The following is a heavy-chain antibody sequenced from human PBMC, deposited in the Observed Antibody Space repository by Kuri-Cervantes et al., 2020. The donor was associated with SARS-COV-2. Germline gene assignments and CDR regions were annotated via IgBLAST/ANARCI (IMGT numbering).Heavy chain of an antibody. D-gene: IGHD4-23*01. V-gene: IGHV3-20*04. CDR1: GFTFDDYG. CDR3: ATPAPEYGGNSGGWVF. J-gene: IGHJ4*02. CDR2: TNWNGGST. Sequence: GESLKISCAASGFTFDDYGMSWVRQAPGKGLEWVSGTNWNGGSTGYADSVKGRFTISRDNAKNSLYLQMNSLRAEDTAVYYCATPAPEYGGNSGGWVFWGQGTLVTVSS.